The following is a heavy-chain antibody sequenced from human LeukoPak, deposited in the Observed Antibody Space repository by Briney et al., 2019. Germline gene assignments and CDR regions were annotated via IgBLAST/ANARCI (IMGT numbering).Heavy chain of an antibody. D-gene: IGHD2-2*01. CDR1: GFTFSTYV. CDR3: ARDGGCSSTSCYVSWFDP. V-gene: IGHV3-64*04. Sequence: GGSLRLSCSVSGFTFSTYVMHWVRQAPGKGLEYVSAISSNGDNTYYADSVKGRFTISRDNAKNSLYLQMNSLRAEDTAVYYCARDGGCSSTSCYVSWFDPWGQGTLVTVSS. CDR2: ISSNGDNT. J-gene: IGHJ5*02.